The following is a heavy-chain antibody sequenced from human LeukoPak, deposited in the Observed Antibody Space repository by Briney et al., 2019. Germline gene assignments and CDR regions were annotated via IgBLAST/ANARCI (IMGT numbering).Heavy chain of an antibody. CDR2: ISSSSGYI. V-gene: IGHV3-21*01. CDR3: ARVPGWLATRLCDL. CDR1: GFDVSINY. Sequence: GGSLRLSCAASGFDVSINYMNWIRQSPEKGLEWVSSISSSSGYIYYADSVKGRFTISRDNAKNSLYLQMNSLRAEDTAVYYCARVPGWLATRLCDLWGRGTGVSV. J-gene: IGHJ4*02. D-gene: IGHD6-19*01.